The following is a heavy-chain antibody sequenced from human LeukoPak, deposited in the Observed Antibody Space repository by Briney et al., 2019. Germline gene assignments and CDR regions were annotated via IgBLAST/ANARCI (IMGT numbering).Heavy chain of an antibody. CDR2: INHSGST. D-gene: IGHD6-13*01. CDR1: GGSFSGYY. CDR3: ARGLPSSSWTYFDY. V-gene: IGHV4-34*01. Sequence: SSETLSLTCAVYGGSFSGYYWSWIRQPPGKGLEWIGEINHSGSTNYNPSLKSRVTISVDTSKNQFSLKLSSVTAADTAVYYCARGLPSSSWTYFDYWGQGTLVTVSS. J-gene: IGHJ4*02.